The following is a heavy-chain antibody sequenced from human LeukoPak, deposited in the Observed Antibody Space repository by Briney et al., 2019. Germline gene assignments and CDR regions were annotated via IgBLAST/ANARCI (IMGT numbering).Heavy chain of an antibody. CDR1: GLTCGSYW. J-gene: IGHJ4*02. CDR2: ISPDGNRE. CDR3: ASTFPYCSSGTCAL. Sequence: GGSLRLSCAASGLTCGSYWMTWVRQGPGKGLEWVATISPDGNRENYVDSVKGRFSISRDNAKNSLFLQMRSLRAEDTAMYYCASTFPYCSSGTCALGGQGTLVTVSP. D-gene: IGHD2-15*01. V-gene: IGHV3-7*01.